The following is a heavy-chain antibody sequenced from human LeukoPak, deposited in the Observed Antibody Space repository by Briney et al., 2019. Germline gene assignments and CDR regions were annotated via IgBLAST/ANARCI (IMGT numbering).Heavy chain of an antibody. CDR1: GGSISSNNW. CDR2: IFHSGST. Sequence: PSETLSLTCAVSGGSISSNNWWSWVRQPPGKGLEWIGEIFHSGSTNYNPSLKSRVTISVDKSKNQFFLKLNSVTAADTAVYYCASGSGRIVVVPALLNLMDVWGKGTTVTVSS. D-gene: IGHD2-2*01. J-gene: IGHJ6*04. CDR3: ASGSGRIVVVPALLNLMDV. V-gene: IGHV4-4*02.